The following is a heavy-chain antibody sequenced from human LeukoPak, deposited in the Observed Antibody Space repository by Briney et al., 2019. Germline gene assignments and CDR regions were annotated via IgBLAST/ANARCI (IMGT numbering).Heavy chain of an antibody. J-gene: IGHJ6*03. CDR3: ARAVDKAMVTSYYYYYMDV. Sequence: SVKVSCKASGGTFSSYAISWVRQAPGQGLEWMGGIIPIFGTANYAQKFQGRVTITTDESTSTAYMELSSLRSEDTAVYYCARAVDKAMVTSYYYYYMDVWGKGTTVTVSS. CDR2: IIPIFGTA. V-gene: IGHV1-69*05. D-gene: IGHD5-18*01. CDR1: GGTFSSYA.